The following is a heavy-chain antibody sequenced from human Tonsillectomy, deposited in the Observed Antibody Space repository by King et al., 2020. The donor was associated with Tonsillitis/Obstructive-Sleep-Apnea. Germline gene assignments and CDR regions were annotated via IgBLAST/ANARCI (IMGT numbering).Heavy chain of an antibody. CDR2: IDPSDSYI. CDR1: GYSLINYW. Sequence: QLVQSGAEVKKPGESLRISCKGSGYSLINYWITWVRQMPGKGLEWMGRIDPSDSYINYNPSFQGHVAISIDKSISTAYLQWTSLKASDTAMYYCARLVDTAMDSDFYYGMDVWGQGTTVTVSS. J-gene: IGHJ6*02. D-gene: IGHD5-18*01. CDR3: ARLVDTAMDSDFYYGMDV. V-gene: IGHV5-10-1*03.